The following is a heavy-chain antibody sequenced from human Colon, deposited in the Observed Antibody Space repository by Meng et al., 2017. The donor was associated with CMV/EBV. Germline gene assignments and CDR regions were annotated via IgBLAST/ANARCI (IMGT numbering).Heavy chain of an antibody. CDR2: IYRGGST. CDR3: AAQRRAGFDS. D-gene: IGHD5-24*01. Sequence: DVQLVGLGGGRMRPGGSLGLSCIASGFTVSRHYRSWVRQAPGKGVGWGSVIYRGGSTYYADSVKGRFTISGDNAENTLYLQMDSLRVDDTAVYYCAAQRRAGFDSWGQGTLVTVSS. CDR1: GFTVSRHY. V-gene: IGHV3-53*01. J-gene: IGHJ5*01.